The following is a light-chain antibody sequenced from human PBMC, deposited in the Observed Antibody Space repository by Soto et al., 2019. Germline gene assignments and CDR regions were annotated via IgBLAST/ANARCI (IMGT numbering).Light chain of an antibody. CDR1: SSDVGGYNY. CDR2: EVS. V-gene: IGLV2-14*01. J-gene: IGLJ1*01. CDR3: SSYTGSSTPHV. Sequence: QSALTQPASVSGSPGQSITISCTGTSSDVGGYNYVSWYQQLPGKAPKLMIYEVSNRPSGVSNRFSGSKSGNTASLTISGLQAEDEADYYCSSYTGSSTPHVFGTGTKVTVL.